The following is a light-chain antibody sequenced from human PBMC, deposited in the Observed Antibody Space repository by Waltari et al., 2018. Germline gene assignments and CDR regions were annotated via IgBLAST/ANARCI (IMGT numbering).Light chain of an antibody. J-gene: IGKJ2*01. V-gene: IGKV1-39*01. CDR2: GAF. CDR3: QQSYSHPYT. CDR1: QGTSNS. Sequence: DIQMTQSPSSLSASVGDIVTFTCRASQGTSNSLVWFQQKPGKPPRLMVYGAFHLQTGVPSRFSGSGSGTDFSVTISSLQPEDFATYYCQQSYSHPYTFGQGTKVEIK.